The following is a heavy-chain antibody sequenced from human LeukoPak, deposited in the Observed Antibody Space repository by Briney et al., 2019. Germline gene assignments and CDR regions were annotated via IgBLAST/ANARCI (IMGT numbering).Heavy chain of an antibody. CDR2: IYAGGIT. Sequence: PSETLSLTCTVSGSSISSHYWSWIRQPPGKGLEWIGRIYAGGITDYSPDYSPFFKSRVTISVDTSKNQFSLKVNSVTAADTAVYYCARGASGVDYWGQGALVTVSS. V-gene: IGHV4-4*07. CDR1: GSSISSHY. J-gene: IGHJ4*02. D-gene: IGHD3-10*01. CDR3: ARGASGVDY.